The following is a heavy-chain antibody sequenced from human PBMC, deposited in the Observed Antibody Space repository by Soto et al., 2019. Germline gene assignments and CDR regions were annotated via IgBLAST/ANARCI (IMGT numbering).Heavy chain of an antibody. J-gene: IGHJ3*02. Sequence: QVQLVQSGAEVKKPGSSVKVSCKASGCTFSSYAISWVRQDPGQGLEWMGGIIPIFGTANYAQKFQGRVTITADESTSTAYMELRSLRVEDTAVYYCARDRNYYDSKGGAFDIWGQGTMVTVSS. V-gene: IGHV1-69*01. CDR2: IIPIFGTA. D-gene: IGHD3-22*01. CDR1: GCTFSSYA. CDR3: ARDRNYYDSKGGAFDI.